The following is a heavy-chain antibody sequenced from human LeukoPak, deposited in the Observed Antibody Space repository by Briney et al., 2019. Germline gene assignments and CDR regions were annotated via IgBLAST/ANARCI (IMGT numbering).Heavy chain of an antibody. CDR3: ARGEGISITIFGVVLDY. D-gene: IGHD3-3*01. V-gene: IGHV1-2*02. CDR2: INPNSGGT. CDR1: GYTFTGYY. Sequence: GASVKVSCKASGYTFTGYYMHWVRQAPGQGLEWMGWINPNSGGTNYAQKFQGRVTMTRDTSLSTAYMELSRLRSDDTAVYYCARGEGISITIFGVVLDYWGQGTLVTVSS. J-gene: IGHJ4*02.